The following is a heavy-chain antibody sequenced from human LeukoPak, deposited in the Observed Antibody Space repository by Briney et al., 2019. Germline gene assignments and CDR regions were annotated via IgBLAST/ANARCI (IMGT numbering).Heavy chain of an antibody. J-gene: IGHJ5*02. V-gene: IGHV4-39*01. CDR2: IYYSGST. CDR1: GGSISSSSYY. Sequence: SETLSLTCTVSGGSISSSSYYWGWIRQPPGKGLEWIGSIYYSGSTYYNPSLKSRVTISVDTSKNQFSLKLSSVTAADTAVYYCASQKTTSRFDPWGQGTLVTVSS. CDR3: ASQKTTSRFDP. D-gene: IGHD1-7*01.